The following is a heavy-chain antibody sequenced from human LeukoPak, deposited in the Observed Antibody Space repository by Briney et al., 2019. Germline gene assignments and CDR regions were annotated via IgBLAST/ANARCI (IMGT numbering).Heavy chain of an antibody. CDR1: GFTFSSYA. CDR3: AKGEQVITFGGVIPKSLDY. V-gene: IGHV3-30*04. CDR2: ISYDGSNK. Sequence: PGRSLRLSCAASGFTFSSYAMHWVRQAPGKGLEWVAVISYDGSNKYYADSVKGRFTISRDNSKNTLYLQMNSLRAEDTAVYYCAKGEQVITFGGVIPKSLDYWGQGTLVTVSS. J-gene: IGHJ4*02. D-gene: IGHD3-16*02.